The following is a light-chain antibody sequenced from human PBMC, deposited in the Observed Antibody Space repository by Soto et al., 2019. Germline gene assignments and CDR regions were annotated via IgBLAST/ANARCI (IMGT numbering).Light chain of an antibody. CDR1: QSVSSSY. V-gene: IGKV3-20*01. CDR3: HQYGSSPQT. Sequence: TQSPSTLSASVGDRATLSCRASQSVSSSYLAWYQQKPGQAPRLLIYGASSRATGIPDRFSGSGSGTDFTLSISRLEPEDFAVYYCHQYGSSPQTFGQGTKVDIK. CDR2: GAS. J-gene: IGKJ1*01.